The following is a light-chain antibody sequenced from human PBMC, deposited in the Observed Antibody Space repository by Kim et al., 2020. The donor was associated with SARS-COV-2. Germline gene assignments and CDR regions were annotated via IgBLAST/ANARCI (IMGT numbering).Light chain of an antibody. CDR1: KVENRY. CDR2: QDT. V-gene: IGLV3-1*01. Sequence: VSPGPTATITCSGEKVENRYVCWFQQKSGQSPLLVISQDTKRPSGIPERFSGSNSGNTATLTISGTQATDEADYFCQAWDSNTAVFGGGTQLTVL. J-gene: IGLJ2*01. CDR3: QAWDSNTAV.